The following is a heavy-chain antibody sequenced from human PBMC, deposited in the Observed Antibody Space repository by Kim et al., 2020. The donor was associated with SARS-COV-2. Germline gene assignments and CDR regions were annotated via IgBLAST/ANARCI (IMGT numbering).Heavy chain of an antibody. Sequence: KYYADSVKGRFTISRDNSKKILYLQMTGLRVDDTGLFYCAEGSSAAAVLDFWGQGTLVTVSA. V-gene: IGHV3-30*02. D-gene: IGHD2-2*01. J-gene: IGHJ4*02. CDR2: K. CDR3: AEGSSAAAVLDF.